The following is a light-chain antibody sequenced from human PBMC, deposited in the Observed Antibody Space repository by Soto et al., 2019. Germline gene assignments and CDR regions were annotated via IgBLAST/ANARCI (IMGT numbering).Light chain of an antibody. CDR3: NSYTSTSAPYV. J-gene: IGLJ1*01. CDR2: QVN. V-gene: IGLV2-14*01. CDR1: STDVGGYNY. Sequence: QSALTQPASVSGSPGQSITISCTGTSTDVGGYNYVSWFQQHPGKAPKLIIYQVNNRPSGVSDRFSGSKSGNTASLTISGIQAEDEADYYCNSYTSTSAPYVFGTGTKLTVL.